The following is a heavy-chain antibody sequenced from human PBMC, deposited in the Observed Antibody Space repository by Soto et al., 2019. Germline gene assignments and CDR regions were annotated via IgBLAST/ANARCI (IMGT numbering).Heavy chain of an antibody. CDR1: GFTFSSYA. D-gene: IGHD3-10*01. CDR3: AKDLTGGGAFDT. CDR2: IDTSGTNT. V-gene: IGHV3-23*01. J-gene: IGHJ3*02. Sequence: EVHLLESGGGLAQPGGSLRLSCAASGFTFSSYAMSWVRQAPGKGLEWVSTIDTSGTNTYFADSVKGRFTISRDNSKSTLYLHMSSLRAEDTAVYYCAKDLTGGGAFDTWGQRTMVTVSS.